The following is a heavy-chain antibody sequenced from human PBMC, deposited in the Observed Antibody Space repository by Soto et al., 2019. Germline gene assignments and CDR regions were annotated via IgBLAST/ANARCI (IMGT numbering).Heavy chain of an antibody. V-gene: IGHV4-34*03. J-gene: IGHJ6*02. CDR1: GGSLSDSF. CDR3: HARGPLPTAGNGEHHSCGMDF. CDR2: IHHSGIS. Sequence: SETLSLTCTVSGGSLSDSFWHCIRQPPEKGLEWFGDIHHSGISNYNPSLKSRVTMSVDTSKNQFSLKLSSVTAADTAVYYCHARGPLPTAGNGEHHSCGMDFRGPG. D-gene: IGHD2-2*01.